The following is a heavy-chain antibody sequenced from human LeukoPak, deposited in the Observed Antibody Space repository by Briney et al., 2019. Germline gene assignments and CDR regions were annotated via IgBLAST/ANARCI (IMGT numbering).Heavy chain of an antibody. CDR1: GGSFSGYY. D-gene: IGHD3-10*01. V-gene: IGHV4-34*01. CDR2: INHSGST. Sequence: SETLSLTCAVYGGSFSGYYWSWIRQPPGKGLEWIGEINHSGSTNYNPSLKSRVTISVDTSKNQFSLKLSSVTAADTAVYYCARRRFITMVRGVRIYFDYWGQGTLVTVSS. J-gene: IGHJ4*02. CDR3: ARRRFITMVRGVRIYFDY.